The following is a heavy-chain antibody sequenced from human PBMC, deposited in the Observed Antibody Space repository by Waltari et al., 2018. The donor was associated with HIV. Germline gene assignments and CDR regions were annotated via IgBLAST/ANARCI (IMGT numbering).Heavy chain of an antibody. Sequence: QVQLQESGPGLVKPSETLSLTCTVSGGSISSYYWSWIRQPPGKGLEWIGYIYYSGSTNYNPSLKRRVIISVDTSKNQFSLKLSSVTAADSAVYYCARGSDYDFWSSVNFDYWGQGTLVTVSS. CDR1: GGSISSYY. CDR3: ARGSDYDFWSSVNFDY. CDR2: IYYSGST. D-gene: IGHD3-3*01. V-gene: IGHV4-59*01. J-gene: IGHJ4*02.